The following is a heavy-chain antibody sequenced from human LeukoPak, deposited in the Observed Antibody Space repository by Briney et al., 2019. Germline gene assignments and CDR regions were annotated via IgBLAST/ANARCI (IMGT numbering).Heavy chain of an antibody. D-gene: IGHD3-3*01. CDR3: ARVSDFWSGYSNWFDP. Sequence: ASVKVSCKASGYTFTSYDINWVRQATGQGLEWMGWMNPNSGNTGYAQKFQGRVTITRNTSISTAYMELSSLRSEDTAVYYCARVSDFWSGYSNWFDPWGQGTLVTVSS. CDR2: MNPNSGNT. J-gene: IGHJ5*02. V-gene: IGHV1-8*03. CDR1: GYTFTSYD.